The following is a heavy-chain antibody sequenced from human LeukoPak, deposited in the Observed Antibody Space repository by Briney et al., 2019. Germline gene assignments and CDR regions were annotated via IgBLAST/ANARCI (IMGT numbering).Heavy chain of an antibody. J-gene: IGHJ3*02. CDR2: ISSSSSYI. Sequence: PGGSLRLSCAASGFTFSSYSMNWVRQAPGKGLEWVSSISSSSSYIYYADSVKGRFTVSRDNAKKSLYLQMNSLRAEDTAVFYCAGSEWQTDAFDIWGQGTTVTVSS. D-gene: IGHD3-3*01. CDR3: AGSEWQTDAFDI. CDR1: GFTFSSYS. V-gene: IGHV3-21*01.